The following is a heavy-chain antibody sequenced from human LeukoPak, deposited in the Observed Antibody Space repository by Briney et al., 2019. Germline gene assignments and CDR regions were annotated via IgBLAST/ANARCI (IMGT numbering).Heavy chain of an antibody. D-gene: IGHD2-21*02. Sequence: GGSLRPSCAASGFTFDDYAMHWVRQAPGKGLEWVSGISWNSGSIGYADSVKGRFTISRDNAKNSLYLQMNSLRAEDTALYYCAKDQSGVVTANYFDYWGQGTLVTVSS. CDR3: AKDQSGVVTANYFDY. V-gene: IGHV3-9*01. CDR2: ISWNSGSI. J-gene: IGHJ4*02. CDR1: GFTFDDYA.